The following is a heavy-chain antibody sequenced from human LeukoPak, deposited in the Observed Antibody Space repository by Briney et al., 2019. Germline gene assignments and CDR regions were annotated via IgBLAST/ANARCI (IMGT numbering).Heavy chain of an antibody. CDR3: AQGHSHTAMYY. D-gene: IGHD5-18*01. CDR2: IRFDGSND. J-gene: IGHJ4*02. CDR1: GFTFSSYW. V-gene: IGHV3-30*02. Sequence: GGSLRLSCAASGFTFSSYWMSWVRQAPGKGLEWVAFIRFDGSNDYYSDSVKGRFTISRDNSKNTLYLRMNSLRVEDTAVYYCAQGHSHTAMYYWGQGTLVTVSS.